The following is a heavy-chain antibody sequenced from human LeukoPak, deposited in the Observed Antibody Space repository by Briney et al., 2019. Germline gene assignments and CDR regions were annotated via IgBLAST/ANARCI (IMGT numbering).Heavy chain of an antibody. Sequence: SVKVSCKASGGTFSSYAISWVRQAPGQGLEWMGGIIPIFGTANYAQKFQGRVTITADESTSTAYMELSSLRSEDTAVYYCARDPLVVPVTEASYYYMDAWGKRTTVTVSS. J-gene: IGHJ6*03. CDR3: ARDPLVVPVTEASYYYMDA. D-gene: IGHD2-2*01. V-gene: IGHV1-69*01. CDR2: IIPIFGTA. CDR1: GGTFSSYA.